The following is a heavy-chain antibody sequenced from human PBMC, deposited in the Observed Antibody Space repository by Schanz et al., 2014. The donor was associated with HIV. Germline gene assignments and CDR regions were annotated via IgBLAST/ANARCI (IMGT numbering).Heavy chain of an antibody. J-gene: IGHJ4*02. CDR2: ISSRSGYI. V-gene: IGHV3-21*02. D-gene: IGHD1-7*01. Sequence: EVQLVESGGGLVKPGGSLRLSCEASGFTFSIYSMNWVRQAPGKGLEWVSAISSRSGYIYYADSVKGRFTISRDNAKNSLYLQMNTLRAEDTAVYYCARLGTTDYFDYWGQGTLVTVSS. CDR1: GFTFSIYS. CDR3: ARLGTTDYFDY.